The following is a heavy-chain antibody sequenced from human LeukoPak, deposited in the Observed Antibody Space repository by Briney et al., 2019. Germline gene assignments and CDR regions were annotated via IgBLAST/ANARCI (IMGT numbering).Heavy chain of an antibody. Sequence: GESLRISCKGSGYSFTSYWIGWVRQMPGKGLEWMGIIYPGDSDTRYSPSFQGQVTISADKSISTAYLQWSSLKASDTAMYYCATQSYYYDSSGYIPFSYWGQGTLVTVSS. J-gene: IGHJ4*02. CDR3: ATQSYYYDSSGYIPFSY. CDR1: GYSFTSYW. CDR2: IYPGDSDT. V-gene: IGHV5-51*01. D-gene: IGHD3-22*01.